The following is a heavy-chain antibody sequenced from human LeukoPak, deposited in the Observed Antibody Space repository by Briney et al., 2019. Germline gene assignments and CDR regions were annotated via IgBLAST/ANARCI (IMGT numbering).Heavy chain of an antibody. J-gene: IGHJ5*02. CDR2: ISSSSSTI. Sequence: GGSLRLSCAASGFTFSSYSMNWVRQAPGKGLEWVSYISSSSSTIYYADSVKGRFTISRDNAKNSLYLQMNSLRAEDTAVYYRASWYCSSTSCQTWGQGTLVTVSS. D-gene: IGHD2-2*01. V-gene: IGHV3-48*01. CDR3: ASWYCSSTSCQT. CDR1: GFTFSSYS.